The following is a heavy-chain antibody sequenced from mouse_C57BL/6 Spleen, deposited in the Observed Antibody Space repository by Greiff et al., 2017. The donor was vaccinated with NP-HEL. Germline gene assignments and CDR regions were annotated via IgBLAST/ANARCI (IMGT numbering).Heavy chain of an antibody. CDR1: GYAFSSYW. J-gene: IGHJ2*01. D-gene: IGHD1-1*01. CDR3: ASREDYYGSRSSDY. CDR2: IYPGDGDT. Sequence: VQRVESGAELVKPGASVKISCKASGYAFSSYWMNWVKQRPGKGLEWIGQIYPGDGDTNYNGKFKGKATLTADKSSSTAYMQLSSLTSEDSAVYFCASREDYYGSRSSDYWGQGTTLTVSS. V-gene: IGHV1-80*01.